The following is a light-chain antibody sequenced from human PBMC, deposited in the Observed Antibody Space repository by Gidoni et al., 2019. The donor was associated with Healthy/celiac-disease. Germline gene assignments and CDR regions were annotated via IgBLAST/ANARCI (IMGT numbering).Light chain of an antibody. J-gene: IGKJ1*01. CDR3: QQYNSYWT. CDR2: KAS. Sequence: SPSTLSASVGDRVTITCRASQSISSWLAWYQQKPGKAPKLLIYKASSLESGVPSRFSGSGSGTEFTLTISSLQPDDFATYYCQQYNSYWTFXXXTKVEIK. CDR1: QSISSW. V-gene: IGKV1-5*03.